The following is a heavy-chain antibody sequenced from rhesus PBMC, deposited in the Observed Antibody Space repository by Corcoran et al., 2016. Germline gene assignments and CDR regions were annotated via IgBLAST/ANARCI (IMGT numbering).Heavy chain of an antibody. V-gene: IGHV4S14*01. Sequence: QVQLQESGPGLVKPSETLSLTCAVSGGSISGYYYWSWIRQPPGKGLEWIGSIYSSGGSNYLNPSLKSRVTLSVDTSKNQLSLKLSSVTTADTAVYYCAKKYSGNWYFDLWGPGTPITISS. J-gene: IGHJ2*01. CDR1: GGSISGYYY. CDR3: AKKYSGNWYFDL. D-gene: IGHD6-25*01. CDR2: IYSSGGSN.